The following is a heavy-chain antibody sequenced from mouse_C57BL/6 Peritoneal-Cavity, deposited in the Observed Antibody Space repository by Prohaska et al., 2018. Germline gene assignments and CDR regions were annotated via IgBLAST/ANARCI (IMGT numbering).Heavy chain of an antibody. J-gene: IGHJ3*01. Sequence: SVKLSCKASGYTFTSYDINWVKQRPGQGLEWIGWIYPRDGSTKYNEKFKGKATLTVDTSSSTAYMELHSLTSEDSAVYYCAIAYDYDLFAYWGQGTLVTVSA. CDR1: GYTFTSYD. CDR3: AIAYDYDLFAY. V-gene: IGHV1-85*01. D-gene: IGHD2-4*01. CDR2: IYPRDGST.